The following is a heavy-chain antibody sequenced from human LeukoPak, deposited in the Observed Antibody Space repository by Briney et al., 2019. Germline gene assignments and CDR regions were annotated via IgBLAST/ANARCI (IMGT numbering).Heavy chain of an antibody. CDR1: GGCISSYY. J-gene: IGHJ4*02. CDR2: IYTSGST. CDR3: ARAYYYDSSGYHFDY. D-gene: IGHD3-22*01. V-gene: IGHV4-59*10. Sequence: SETLSLTCTVYGGCISSYYWSWTRQPAGKGLEWIGRIYTSGSTNYNPSLKSRVTMSVDTSKNQFSLKLSSVTAADTAAYYCARAYYYDSSGYHFDYWGQGALVTASS.